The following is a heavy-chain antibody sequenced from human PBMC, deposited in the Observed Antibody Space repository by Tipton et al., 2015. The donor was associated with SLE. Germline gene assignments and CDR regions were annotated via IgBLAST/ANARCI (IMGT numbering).Heavy chain of an antibody. Sequence: SLRLSCAASGFTVSSNYMSWVRQAPGKGLEWVSVIYSGGSTYYADSVKGRFTISRDNSKNTLYLQMNSLRAEDTAVYYCARESMVTTSDYWGQGTLVTVSS. D-gene: IGHD4-17*01. J-gene: IGHJ4*02. V-gene: IGHV3-53*05. CDR2: IYSGGST. CDR1: GFTVSSNY. CDR3: ARESMVTTSDY.